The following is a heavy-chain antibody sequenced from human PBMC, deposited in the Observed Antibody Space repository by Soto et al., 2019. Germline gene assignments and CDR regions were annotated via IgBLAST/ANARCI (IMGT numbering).Heavy chain of an antibody. J-gene: IGHJ6*02. CDR1: RGSISSYY. D-gene: IGHD6-13*01. CDR3: ARDSRSSWLTDYYYYYYGMDV. V-gene: IGHV4-4*07. CDR2: IYTSGST. Sequence: SETLSLTCTVSRGSISSYYWSWIRQPAGKGLEWIGRIYTSGSTNYNPSLKSRVTMSVDTSKNQFSLKLSSVTAADTAVYYCARDSRSSWLTDYYYYYYGMDVWGQGTTVTVSS.